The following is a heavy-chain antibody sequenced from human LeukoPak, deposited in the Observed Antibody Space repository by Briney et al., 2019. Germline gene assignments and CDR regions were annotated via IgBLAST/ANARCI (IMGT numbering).Heavy chain of an antibody. CDR2: INQDGSAT. CDR1: GFTFSSYW. V-gene: IGHV3-7*01. J-gene: IGHJ6*02. CDR3: ARVRDGSGSYGYGMDV. Sequence: GGSLRLSCAASGFTFSSYWMSWVRQAPGKGLEWVAHINQDGSATYYVDSVKGRFTISRDNAKNSLYLQMNSLRVEDTAVYYCARVRDGSGSYGYGMDVWGQGTTVTVSS. D-gene: IGHD3-10*01.